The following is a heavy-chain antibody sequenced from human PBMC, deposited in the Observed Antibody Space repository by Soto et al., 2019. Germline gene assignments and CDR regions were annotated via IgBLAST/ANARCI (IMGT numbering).Heavy chain of an antibody. D-gene: IGHD3-22*01. CDR1: GFTFSDFG. CDR3: AKTATYVDGYDNTGYSSEDY. Sequence: VQLVESGGGGVLPGRSVRLSCEVSGFTFSDFGLDWVRQAPGKGLEWVAIISHDGSKRFYAESVKGRFTISRDNSKNTRYLQMRSLRPKDTALYYCAKTATYVDGYDNTGYSSEDYWGQGTLVTVSS. CDR2: ISHDGSKR. J-gene: IGHJ4*02. V-gene: IGHV3-30*18.